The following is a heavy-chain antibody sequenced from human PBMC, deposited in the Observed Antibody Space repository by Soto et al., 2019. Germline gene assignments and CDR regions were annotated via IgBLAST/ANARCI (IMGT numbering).Heavy chain of an antibody. CDR3: AREWSTSGDLDY. J-gene: IGHJ4*02. Sequence: QVQLVEYGGGVVQPGRSLRLSCAASGFTFSSHSIQWVRQAPGKGLEWVAVISYDGSIKYYADSVKGRFTISRDNSKNTAYLLMNSLRAEDTAAFYCAREWSTSGDLDYWGPRTLVIVSS. CDR1: GFTFSSHS. V-gene: IGHV3-30-3*01. D-gene: IGHD3-10*01. CDR2: ISYDGSIK.